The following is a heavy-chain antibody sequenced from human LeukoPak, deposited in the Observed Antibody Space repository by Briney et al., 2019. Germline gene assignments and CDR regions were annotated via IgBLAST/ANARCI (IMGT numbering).Heavy chain of an antibody. CDR3: ARGISGWYEFDY. CDR1: GYSISSGYY. CDR2: IYHSGST. J-gene: IGHJ4*02. D-gene: IGHD6-19*01. V-gene: IGHV4-38-2*01. Sequence: PSETLSLTCAVSGYSISSGYYWGWIRQPPGKGLEWIGSIYHSGSTYYNPSLKSRVTISVDTSKNQFSLKLSSVTAADTVVYYCARGISGWYEFDYWGQGTLVSVSS.